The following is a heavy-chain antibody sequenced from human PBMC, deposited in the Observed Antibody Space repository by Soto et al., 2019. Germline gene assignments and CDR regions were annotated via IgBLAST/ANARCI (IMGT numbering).Heavy chain of an antibody. J-gene: IGHJ3*02. CDR1: GYTFTSYD. V-gene: IGHV1-8*01. D-gene: IGHD5-18*01. CDR2: MNPNSGNT. CDR3: ASGYSYAAAAFHX. Sequence: ASVKVSCKASGYTFTSYDINWVRQATGQGLEWMGFMNPNSGNTGYAQKFQGRVTMTRKTSIRTDYMELSSLRSEDTAVYYCASGYSYAAAAFHXWGQGTMVTVS.